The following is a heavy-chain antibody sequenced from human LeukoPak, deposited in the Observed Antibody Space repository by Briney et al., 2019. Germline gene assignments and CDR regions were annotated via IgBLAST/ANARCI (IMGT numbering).Heavy chain of an antibody. J-gene: IGHJ6*03. CDR1: GGTFSSYA. D-gene: IGHD4-11*01. Sequence: SVKVSCKASGGTFSSYAISWVRQAPEQGLEWMGGIIPIFGTANYAQKFQGRVTITADESTSTAYMELSSLRSEDTAVYYCARDSGTTVTSSYYYYYMDVWGKGTTVTVSS. CDR3: ARDSGTTVTSSYYYYYMDV. CDR2: IIPIFGTA. V-gene: IGHV1-69*01.